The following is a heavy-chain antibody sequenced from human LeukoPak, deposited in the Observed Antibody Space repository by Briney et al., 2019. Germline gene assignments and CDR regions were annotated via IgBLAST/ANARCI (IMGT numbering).Heavy chain of an antibody. V-gene: IGHV3-23*01. J-gene: IGHJ3*01. D-gene: IGHD2-15*01. CDR2: INGGGGST. Sequence: GGSLRLSCAASGFTFSSYAMSWVRQAPGKGLVWVSSINGGGGSTYYADSVKGRFTISRDNSNNTLYLQMNSLRAEDTAVYYCAKDGSNDWRWGAFDVWGQGTMVTVSS. CDR1: GFTFSSYA. CDR3: AKDGSNDWRWGAFDV.